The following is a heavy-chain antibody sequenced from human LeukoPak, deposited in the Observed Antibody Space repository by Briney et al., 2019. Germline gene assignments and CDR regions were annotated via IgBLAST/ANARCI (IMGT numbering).Heavy chain of an antibody. D-gene: IGHD3-3*01. V-gene: IGHV4-34*01. CDR1: GGSFSGNY. J-gene: IGHJ4*02. Sequence: SETLSLTCAVYGGSFSGNYWSWIRQPPGKGLEWIGEINHSGSTNSNPSLKSRVTISLDTSKSQFSLKVRYVTAADTAVYYCARGLNDSWTGENYWGQGTLVTVSS. CDR2: INHSGST. CDR3: ARGLNDSWTGENY.